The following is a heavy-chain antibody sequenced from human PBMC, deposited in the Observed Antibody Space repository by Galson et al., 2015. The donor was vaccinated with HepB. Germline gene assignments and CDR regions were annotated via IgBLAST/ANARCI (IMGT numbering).Heavy chain of an antibody. CDR3: ARDSPSFSSSWYHSFDY. J-gene: IGHJ4*02. CDR1: GGTFSSYA. D-gene: IGHD6-13*01. Sequence: SVKASCKASGGTFSSYAISWVRQAPGQGLEWMGGIIPIFGTANYAQKFQGRVTITADESTSTAYMELSSLRSEDTAVYYCARDSPSFSSSWYHSFDYWGQGTLVTVSS. CDR2: IIPIFGTA. V-gene: IGHV1-69*13.